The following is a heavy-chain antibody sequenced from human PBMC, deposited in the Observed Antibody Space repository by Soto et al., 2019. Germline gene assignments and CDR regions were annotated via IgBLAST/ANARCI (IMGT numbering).Heavy chain of an antibody. CDR1: GGSISSSNW. V-gene: IGHV4-4*02. Sequence: QVQLQESGPGLVKPSGTLSLTCAVSGGSISSSNWWSWVRQPPGKGLEWIGEIFHNGNTYSNPSLTGRVTMSVDKSKNQSSLNLNYVTAADAALYYCASRTYAMDVWGQGTTVTVSS. CDR3: ASRTYAMDV. J-gene: IGHJ6*02. CDR2: IFHNGNT.